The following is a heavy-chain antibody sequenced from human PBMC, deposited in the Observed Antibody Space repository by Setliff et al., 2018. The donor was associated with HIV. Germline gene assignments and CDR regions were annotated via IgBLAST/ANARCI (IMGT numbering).Heavy chain of an antibody. CDR1: GFTFDDYA. CDR2: ISWSGDSI. D-gene: IGHD3-22*01. Sequence: GGSLRLSCAASGFTFDDYAIHWVRQAPGKGLEWVSGISWSGDSIGYADSVKGRFTISRDNVRNSLYLEMNSLRAEDTAVYYCARAYNVYDYRFDSSGYDYWGQGTLVTVSS. J-gene: IGHJ4*02. CDR3: ARAYNVYDYRFDSSGYDY. V-gene: IGHV3-9*01.